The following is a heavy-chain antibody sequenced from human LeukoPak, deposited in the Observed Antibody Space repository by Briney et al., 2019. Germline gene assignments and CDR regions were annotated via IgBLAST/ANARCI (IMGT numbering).Heavy chain of an antibody. CDR1: GGSISSYY. V-gene: IGHV4-4*09. J-gene: IGHJ5*02. CDR3: ARHGSVRSPLGP. CDR2: IYATGST. D-gene: IGHD3-10*01. Sequence: SETLSLTCTASGGSISSYYWSWIRQPPGKGLEWIGYIYATGSTNYNPSFKSRVTISVDTSKNQFSLHLRSVTAADTAVYYCARHGSVRSPLGPWGQGTLVTVSS.